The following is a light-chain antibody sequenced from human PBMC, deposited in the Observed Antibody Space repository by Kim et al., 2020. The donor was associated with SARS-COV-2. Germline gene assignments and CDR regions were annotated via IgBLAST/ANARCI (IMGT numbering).Light chain of an antibody. CDR3: QQYQNWWT. CDR2: GAS. V-gene: IGKV3-15*01. J-gene: IGKJ1*01. CDR1: QSVSTN. Sequence: EIVLTQSPATLSVSPGERATLSCRASQSVSTNLAWYQQKPGQPPSLLIDGASSSAVGIPTRFSGSGSRTEFTLTISSLQSEDFTHYYYQQYQNWWTFGQGTKVDIK.